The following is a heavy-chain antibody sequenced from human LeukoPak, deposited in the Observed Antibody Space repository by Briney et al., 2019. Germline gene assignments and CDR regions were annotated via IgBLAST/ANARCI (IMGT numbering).Heavy chain of an antibody. CDR2: IYYSGST. Sequence: PSETLSLTCTVSGGSISSHYWSWIRQPPGKGLEWIGYIYYSGSTNYNPSLKSRVTISVDTSKNQFSLKLSSVTAADTAVCYCASSHVFYYYMDVWGKGTTVTVSS. V-gene: IGHV4-59*11. CDR1: GGSISSHY. J-gene: IGHJ6*03. CDR3: ASSHVFYYYMDV.